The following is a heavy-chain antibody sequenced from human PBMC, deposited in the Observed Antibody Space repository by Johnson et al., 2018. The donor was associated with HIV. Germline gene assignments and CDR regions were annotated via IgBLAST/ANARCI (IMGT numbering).Heavy chain of an antibody. CDR2: ISYDGSNK. V-gene: IGHV3-30-3*01. J-gene: IGHJ3*02. CDR1: GFTFSSYA. CDR3: AKEDRSTVTRVTWGAFDI. Sequence: QVQLVESGGGVVQPGRSLRLSCAASGFTFSSYAMHWVRQAPGKGLEWVAVISYDGSNKYYADSVKGRFTISRDNSKNTLYLQMNSLRAEDTAVYYCAKEDRSTVTRVTWGAFDIWGQGTMVTVSS. D-gene: IGHD4-17*01.